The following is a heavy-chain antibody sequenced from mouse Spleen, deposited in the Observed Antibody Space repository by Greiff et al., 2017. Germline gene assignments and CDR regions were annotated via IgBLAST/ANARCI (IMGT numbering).Heavy chain of an antibody. D-gene: IGHD1-1*01. CDR3: AKDYYGSSLYFDY. CDR1: GYTFTSYW. J-gene: IGHJ2*01. CDR2: INPSSGYT. V-gene: IGHV1-7*01. Sequence: QVQLQQSGAELAKPGASVNLSCKASGYTFTSYWMHWVKQRPGQGLEWIGYINPSSGYTKYNQKFKDKATLTADKSSSTAYMQLSSLTYEDSAVYYCAKDYYGSSLYFDYWGQGTTLTVSS.